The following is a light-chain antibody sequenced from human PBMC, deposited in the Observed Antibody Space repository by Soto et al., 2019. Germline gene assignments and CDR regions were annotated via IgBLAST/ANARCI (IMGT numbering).Light chain of an antibody. CDR2: DVT. CDR3: SSYTTRNTEV. J-gene: IGLJ1*01. CDR1: SSDVGAFNY. Sequence: QSVLTQPASVSGSPGQSISISCIGTSSDVGAFNYVSWYQHHPGKAPQLIIYDVTSRPSGVSNRFSASKSGNTASLTISGLQAEEEADYYCSSYTTRNTEVFGTGTKLTVL. V-gene: IGLV2-14*03.